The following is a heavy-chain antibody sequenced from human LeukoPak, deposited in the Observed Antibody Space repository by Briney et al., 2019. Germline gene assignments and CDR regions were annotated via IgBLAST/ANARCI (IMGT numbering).Heavy chain of an antibody. J-gene: IGHJ4*02. CDR3: ARATPGGLHGYSFDY. Sequence: GASVKVSCKASGYTFKNYDINWVRQATGQALEWMGWMNPNSGNTGFAQKFQDRVSMTRDTSINTAYMELTSLRSGDTAVYYCARATPGGLHGYSFDYWGQGTVVTV. CDR1: GYTFKNYD. D-gene: IGHD5-24*01. V-gene: IGHV1-8*02. CDR2: MNPNSGNT.